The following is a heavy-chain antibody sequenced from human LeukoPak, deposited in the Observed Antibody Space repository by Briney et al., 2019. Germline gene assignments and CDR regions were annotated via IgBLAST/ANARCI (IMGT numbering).Heavy chain of an antibody. D-gene: IGHD5/OR15-5a*01. CDR2: IYKSGTT. CDR3: ARSTPASLSHYYYMDV. V-gene: IGHV4-4*07. CDR1: GGSISNYY. Sequence: SETLSLTCTVSGGSISNYYWSWIRQSAGKGLEWIGHIYKSGTTNYNPSLKSRVTMSLDTSKNQFSLNLNSVTAADTAMYYCARSTPASLSHYYYMDVWGKGTTVTVSS. J-gene: IGHJ6*03.